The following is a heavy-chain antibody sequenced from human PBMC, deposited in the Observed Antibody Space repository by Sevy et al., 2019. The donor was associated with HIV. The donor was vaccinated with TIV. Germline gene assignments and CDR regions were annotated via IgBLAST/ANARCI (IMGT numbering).Heavy chain of an antibody. Sequence: ASVKVSCKASGYSFTSSYLHWVRQAPGQGLEWMGIINPGGGSTNYSQKLQGRVTMTRDTATSTVYMELSSLRSEDTAVYYCARGYDNSGHFDYXGQGTLVTVSS. V-gene: IGHV1-46*04. D-gene: IGHD3-22*01. CDR1: GYSFTSSY. CDR2: INPGGGST. J-gene: IGHJ4*02. CDR3: ARGYDNSGHFDY.